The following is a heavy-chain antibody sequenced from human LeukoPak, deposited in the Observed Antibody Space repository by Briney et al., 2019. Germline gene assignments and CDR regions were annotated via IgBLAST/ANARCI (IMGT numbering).Heavy chain of an antibody. V-gene: IGHV3-30*03. J-gene: IGHJ6*02. CDR2: ISYDGSNK. Sequence: GGSLRLSCAASGFTFSSYGMHWVRQAPGKGLEWVAVISYDGSNKYYADSVKGRFTISRDNSKNTLYLQMNSLRAEDTAVYYCARDWDGYNFIGYYYYGMDVWGQGTTVTVSS. CDR3: ARDWDGYNFIGYYYYGMDV. D-gene: IGHD5-24*01. CDR1: GFTFSSYG.